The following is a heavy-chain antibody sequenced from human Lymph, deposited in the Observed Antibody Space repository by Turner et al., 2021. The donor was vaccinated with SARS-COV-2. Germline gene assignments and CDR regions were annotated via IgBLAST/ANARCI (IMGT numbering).Heavy chain of an antibody. CDR3: ATLKSNWKILTGRYYFDF. V-gene: IGHV1-24*01. CDR2: FDHEDGET. Sequence: QVQLVRSGGELKTPGASVKVPCKVSGDTLTDLSIHWVRQAPGKGLEWMGGFDHEDGETIYAQKSQGRVTMTEDTSTDTAYMELSSLRSEDTAVYYCATLKSNWKILTGRYYFDFWGQGTLVTVSS. J-gene: IGHJ4*02. CDR1: GDTLTDLS. D-gene: IGHD1-1*01.